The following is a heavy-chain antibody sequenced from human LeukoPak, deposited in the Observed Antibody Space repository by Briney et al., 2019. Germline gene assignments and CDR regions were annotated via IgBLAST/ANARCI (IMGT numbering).Heavy chain of an antibody. CDR1: GFTFSDFW. V-gene: IGHV3-7*01. Sequence: GGSLRLSCVASGFTFSDFWMSWVRHSPTRGLEWVANIRQDGRDTNYVGSVMGRFTISRDNAKNSLYLEMNSLRAEDTALYYCARDPINIPTAGNGFDYWGQGTLVSVSS. CDR2: IRQDGRDT. J-gene: IGHJ4*02. CDR3: ARDPINIPTAGNGFDY. D-gene: IGHD6-13*01.